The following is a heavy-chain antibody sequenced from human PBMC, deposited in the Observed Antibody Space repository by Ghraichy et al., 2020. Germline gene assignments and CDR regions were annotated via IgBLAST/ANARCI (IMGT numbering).Heavy chain of an antibody. V-gene: IGHV3-20*04. Sequence: GESLNISCAGSGFTFAHHGMSWVRQAPGKGLEWVSGITGNGRSMGYGDSVRGRFTISRDNAKNSLYLQMNSLRADDTALYYCARGHFDPGDYWGQGTLVTVSS. CDR3: ARGHFDPGDY. D-gene: IGHD3-9*01. CDR1: GFTFAHHG. J-gene: IGHJ4*02. CDR2: ITGNGRSM.